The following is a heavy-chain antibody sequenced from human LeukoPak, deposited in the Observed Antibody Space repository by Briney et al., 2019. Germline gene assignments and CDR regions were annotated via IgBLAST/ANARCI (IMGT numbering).Heavy chain of an antibody. Sequence: GGSLRLSCAASGFTVSNNYMSWVRQAPGKGLEWVPVIYSGDTTYYVESVKGRFTISRDNSKNTLFLQMNRLRAEDTAVYYCAGRRVLDASFDYWGQGTLVTVSS. CDR3: AGRRVLDASFDY. CDR1: GFTVSNNY. V-gene: IGHV3-66*02. J-gene: IGHJ4*02. D-gene: IGHD3-16*01. CDR2: IYSGDTT.